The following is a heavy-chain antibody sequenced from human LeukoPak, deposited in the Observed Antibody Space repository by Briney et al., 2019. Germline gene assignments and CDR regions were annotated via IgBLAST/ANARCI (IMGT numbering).Heavy chain of an antibody. Sequence: GGSLRLSCAASGFILSDAWMSWVRQAPGKGLECVGRMKPRGTTEDGAPMNDRFIVSRDDSKNTLYLQMNSLKAEDTGLYYCSQLSRGYWGQGAQVTVPS. J-gene: IGHJ4*02. CDR3: SQLSRGY. V-gene: IGHV3-15*01. D-gene: IGHD2-15*01. CDR2: MKPRGTT. CDR1: GFILSDAW.